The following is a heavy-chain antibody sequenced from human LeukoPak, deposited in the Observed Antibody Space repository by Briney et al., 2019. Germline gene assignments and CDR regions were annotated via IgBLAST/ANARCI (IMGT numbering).Heavy chain of an antibody. J-gene: IGHJ6*03. CDR3: ANGNRCTSPNCLGYYYFYMDV. V-gene: IGHV3-23*01. CDR1: GFTFSSYA. Sequence: GGSLRLSCAASGFTFSSYAMNWVRQAPGRGLEWVSGFSGSGGTTYYADSVKGRFTISRDTSKNTLYLQMTSLRAEDTAVYYCANGNRCTSPNCLGYYYFYMDVWGKGTTVTVSS. D-gene: IGHD2-8*01. CDR2: FSGSGGTT.